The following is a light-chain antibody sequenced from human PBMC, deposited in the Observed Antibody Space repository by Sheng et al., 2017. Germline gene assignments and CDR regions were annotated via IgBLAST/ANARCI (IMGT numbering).Light chain of an antibody. CDR1: SFNIGAGYD. CDR3: QSYDNSLSGSGWV. V-gene: IGLV1-40*01. CDR2: GNS. J-gene: IGLJ3*02. Sequence: QLVLTQPPSVSGAPGQRVTISCTGNSFNIGAGYDVHWYQQLPGTAPRLLIHGNSNRPSGVPDRFSGSKSGTSASLAITGLQAEDEADYYCQSYDNSLSGSGWVFGGGTKLTVL.